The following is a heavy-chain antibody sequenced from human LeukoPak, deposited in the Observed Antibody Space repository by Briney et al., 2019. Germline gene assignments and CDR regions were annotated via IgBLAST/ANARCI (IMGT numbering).Heavy chain of an antibody. CDR3: ARSGLNRFDY. D-gene: IGHD2-15*01. J-gene: IGHJ4*02. Sequence: GGSLRLSCAASGFTFSSYSMNWVRQAPGKGLEWVSSISSSSSYIYYADSVKGRFTISRDNAKKSLYLQMNSLRAEDTAAYYCARSGLNRFDYWGQGTLVTVSS. CDR2: ISSSSSYI. CDR1: GFTFSSYS. V-gene: IGHV3-21*04.